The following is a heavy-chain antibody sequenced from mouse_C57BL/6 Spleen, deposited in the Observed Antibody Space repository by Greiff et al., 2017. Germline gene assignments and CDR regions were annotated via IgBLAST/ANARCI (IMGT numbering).Heavy chain of an antibody. CDR3: LGRAY. J-gene: IGHJ3*01. CDR1: GYSITSGYY. D-gene: IGHD4-1*01. V-gene: IGHV3-6*01. CDR2: ISYDGSN. Sequence: EVQLQESGPGLVKPSQSLSLTCSVTGYSITSGYYWNWIRQFPGNKLEWMGYISYDGSNNYNPSLKNRISITRDTSKNQFFLKLNSVTTEDTATYYCLGRAYWGQGTLVTVSA.